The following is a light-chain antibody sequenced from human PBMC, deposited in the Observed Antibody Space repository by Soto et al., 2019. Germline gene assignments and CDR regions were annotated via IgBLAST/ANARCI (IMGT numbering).Light chain of an antibody. J-gene: IGLJ2*01. CDR2: EVS. V-gene: IGLV2-23*02. CDR1: SSDVGSYNL. CDR3: CSYAGSSTSP. Sequence: QSALTQPASVSGSPGQSITISCTGTSSDVGSYNLVSWYQQHPGKAPKLMIYEVSKRPSGVSNRFSGSKSGNTASPTISGLQAEDEADYYCCSYAGSSTSPFGGGTKVTVL.